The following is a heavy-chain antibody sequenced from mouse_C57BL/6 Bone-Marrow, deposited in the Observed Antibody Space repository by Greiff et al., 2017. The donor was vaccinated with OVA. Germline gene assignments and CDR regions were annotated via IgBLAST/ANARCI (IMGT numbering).Heavy chain of an antibody. J-gene: IGHJ2*01. CDR1: GFTFSSYT. CDR3: ARGDDYADY. D-gene: IGHD2-4*01. CDR2: ISGGGGNT. Sequence: EVKLVESGGGLVKPGGSLKLSCAASGFTFSSYTMSWVLQTPEKRLEWVATISGGGGNTYYPDSVKGRFTISRDNAKNTLYLQMSSLRSEDTALYYCARGDDYADYWGQGTTLTVSS. V-gene: IGHV5-9*01.